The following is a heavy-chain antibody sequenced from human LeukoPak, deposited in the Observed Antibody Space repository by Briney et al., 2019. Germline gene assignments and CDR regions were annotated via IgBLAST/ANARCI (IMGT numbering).Heavy chain of an antibody. CDR2: ISRSSSYI. CDR3: AKERRYFDWSHFDY. CDR1: GFTFSTYN. V-gene: IGHV3-21*04. D-gene: IGHD3-9*01. Sequence: PGGSLRLSCAASGFTFSTYNVNWVRQAPGKGLEWVSSISRSSSYIFYADSVKGRFTISRDNAKNSLYLQMNSLRAEDTALYYCAKERRYFDWSHFDYWGQGTLVTVSS. J-gene: IGHJ4*02.